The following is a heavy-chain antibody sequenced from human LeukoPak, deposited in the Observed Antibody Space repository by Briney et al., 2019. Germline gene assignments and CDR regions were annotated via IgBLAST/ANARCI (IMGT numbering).Heavy chain of an antibody. V-gene: IGHV3-11*04. J-gene: IGHJ4*02. Sequence: PGGSLRLSCAASGFTFSDYYVSWIRQAPGKGLEWVSYISSSGDTIYYPDSVKGRFTISRDNAKNSLYLQMNSLRAEDTAVYYCARDRGYNSDYWGQGTLVTVSS. CDR2: ISSSGDTI. CDR1: GFTFSDYY. CDR3: ARDRGYNSDY. D-gene: IGHD5-24*01.